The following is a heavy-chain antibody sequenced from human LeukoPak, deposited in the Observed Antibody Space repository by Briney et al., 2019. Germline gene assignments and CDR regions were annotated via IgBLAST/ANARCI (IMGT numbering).Heavy chain of an antibody. CDR2: TKEDGSDI. Sequence: GGSLRRSCVASGFSFSSYTMRWVRQAPGKGLEWVAKTKEDGSDIHYVDSVEGRFTICRDNAKNSLCLQMSSLRVEDTGVYYCARGGARYLDSWGQEILVTVS. CDR1: GFSFSSYT. D-gene: IGHD3-9*01. V-gene: IGHV3-7*01. CDR3: ARGGARYLDS. J-gene: IGHJ4*02.